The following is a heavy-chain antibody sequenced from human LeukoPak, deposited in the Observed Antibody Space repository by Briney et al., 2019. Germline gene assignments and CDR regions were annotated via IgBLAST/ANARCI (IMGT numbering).Heavy chain of an antibody. J-gene: IGHJ4*02. CDR2: INHSGIT. D-gene: IGHD2/OR15-2a*01. CDR3: ARGQYRRDY. Sequence: SETLSLTCAVYGGSFSGYFWSWIRQPPGKGLEWIGEINHSGITYYNPSFKSRVTISVDTSKNQFSLMVTSVTAADTAVYYCARGQYRRDYWGQGTLVTVSS. CDR1: GGSFSGYF. V-gene: IGHV4-34*01.